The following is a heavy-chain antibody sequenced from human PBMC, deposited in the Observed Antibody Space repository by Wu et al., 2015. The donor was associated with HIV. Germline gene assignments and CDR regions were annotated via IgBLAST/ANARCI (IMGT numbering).Heavy chain of an antibody. Sequence: QVQLVQSGAEVKKPGASVKVSCKLSGSNLNKLSIHWVRQAPGQGLEWMGRIIPIFGTANYAQKFQGRVTITADESTSTAYMELSSLRSEDTAVYYCARDREIPHWYFDLWGRGTLVTVSS. D-gene: IGHD1-26*01. J-gene: IGHJ2*01. CDR3: ARDREIPHWYFDL. V-gene: IGHV1-69*13. CDR2: IIPIFGTA. CDR1: GSNLNKLS.